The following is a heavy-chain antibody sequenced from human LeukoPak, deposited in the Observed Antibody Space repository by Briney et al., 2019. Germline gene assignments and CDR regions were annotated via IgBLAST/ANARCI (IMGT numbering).Heavy chain of an antibody. CDR1: GYTFTGYY. CDR3: ARIPSMGIAAAGTEAFDI. D-gene: IGHD6-13*01. V-gene: IGHV1-2*02. J-gene: IGHJ3*02. CDR2: INPNSGGT. Sequence: ASVKVSCKASGYTFTGYYIHWVRQAPGQGLERMGWINPNSGGTKYAQKFQGRVTMTRDTSISTAYMEVSRLRSDDTAVYYCARIPSMGIAAAGTEAFDIWGQGTMVTVSS.